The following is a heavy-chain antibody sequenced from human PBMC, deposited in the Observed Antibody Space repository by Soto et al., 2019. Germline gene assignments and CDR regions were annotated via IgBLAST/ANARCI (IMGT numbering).Heavy chain of an antibody. Sequence: QVQLQQWGAGLLKPSETLSLTCAVYGGSFSGYYWSWIRQPPGKGLEWIGEINHSGSTNYNPSLKSRVTISVDKSKNQFSLKLSSVTAADTAVYYCARGWDIVVVVAATGRPPGFDYWGQGTLVTVSS. D-gene: IGHD2-15*01. CDR3: ARGWDIVVVVAATGRPPGFDY. CDR1: GGSFSGYY. CDR2: INHSGST. J-gene: IGHJ4*02. V-gene: IGHV4-34*01.